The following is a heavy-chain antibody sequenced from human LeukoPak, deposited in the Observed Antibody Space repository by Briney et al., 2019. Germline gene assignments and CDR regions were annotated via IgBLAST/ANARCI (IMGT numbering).Heavy chain of an antibody. CDR2: ISGNAGST. J-gene: IGHJ5*02. Sequence: PGGSLRLSCAASGFTLSSYAMSWVRQAPGKGLEWVSLISGNAGSTYYADSVKGRFTISRDNSKNTLYLQMNNLRAEDTAVYYCAKDDYGADPGGQGTLVTVSS. CDR3: AKDDYGADP. D-gene: IGHD4-17*01. CDR1: GFTLSSYA. V-gene: IGHV3-23*01.